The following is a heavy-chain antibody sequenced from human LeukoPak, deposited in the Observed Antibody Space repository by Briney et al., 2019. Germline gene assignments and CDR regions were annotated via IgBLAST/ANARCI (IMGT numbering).Heavy chain of an antibody. CDR2: VTHDGSKM. CDR3: ARGMYYDILTGPLGFDY. V-gene: IGHV3-30*07. J-gene: IGHJ4*02. CDR1: GFSFSDYS. Sequence: PGGSLRLSCSASGFSFSDYSIHWVRQAPGKGFDWVTVVTHDGSKMYYADSVEGRFIISRDNSKNTVYLQMNSLRAEDAAVYYCARGMYYDILTGPLGFDYWGQGTLVTVSS. D-gene: IGHD3-9*01.